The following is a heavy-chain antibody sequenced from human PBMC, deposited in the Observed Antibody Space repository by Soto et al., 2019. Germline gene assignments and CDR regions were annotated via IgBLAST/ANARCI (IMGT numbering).Heavy chain of an antibody. V-gene: IGHV4-31*03. J-gene: IGHJ4*02. CDR1: GGSISSGGYY. CDR2: IYYSGST. CDR3: ARDGGSGSYYSSY. Sequence: SETLSLTCTVSGGSISSGGYYWSWIRQHPGKGLEWIGYIYYSGSTYYNPSLKSRVTISVDTSKSQFSLKLSSVTAADTAVYYCARDGGSGSYYSSYWGQGTLVTVSS. D-gene: IGHD3-10*01.